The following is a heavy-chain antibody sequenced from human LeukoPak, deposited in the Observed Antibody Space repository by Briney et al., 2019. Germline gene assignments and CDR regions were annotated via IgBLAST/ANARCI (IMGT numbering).Heavy chain of an antibody. CDR3: AKKILDFWSGMDV. CDR2: ISGSGGST. J-gene: IGHJ6*04. Sequence: PGGSLRLSCAASGCTFSSYAMSWVRQAPGKGLEWVSAISGSGGSTYYADSVKGRFTISRDNSKNTLYLQMNSLRAEDTAVYYCAKKILDFWSGMDVWGKGTTVTVSS. V-gene: IGHV3-23*01. CDR1: GCTFSSYA. D-gene: IGHD3-3*01.